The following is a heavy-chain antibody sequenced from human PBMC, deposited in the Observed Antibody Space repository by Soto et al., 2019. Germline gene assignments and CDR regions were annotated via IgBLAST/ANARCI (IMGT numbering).Heavy chain of an antibody. D-gene: IGHD3-10*01. CDR1: GFTFGDYA. CDR2: IGGGGTDT. V-gene: IGHV3-23*01. Sequence: QLLESGEGLVQPGGSLRVHCVASGFTFGDYAMSWVRQAPGKGLEWVASIGGGGTDTYYAASVKGRFTISRDNSKSTLYLQMNNLRVEDTAVYYCAKDAVSYNGEWDWFDTWGQGTLVTVSS. J-gene: IGHJ5*02. CDR3: AKDAVSYNGEWDWFDT.